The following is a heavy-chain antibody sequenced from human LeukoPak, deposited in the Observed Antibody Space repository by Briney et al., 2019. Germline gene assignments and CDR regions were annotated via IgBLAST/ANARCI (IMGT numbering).Heavy chain of an antibody. CDR3: GRRGSTSWYVY. CDR1: GFTFSSYW. D-gene: IGHD6-13*01. CDR2: IKLDGSEN. V-gene: IGHV3-7*01. Sequence: GSLRLSCAASGFTFSSYWMSWVRQAPGKGLEWVASIKLDGSENYYVDSVKGRFTISRDNAKNSVYLQMNSLRAEDTAVYYCGRRGSTSWYVYWGQGTLVTVSS. J-gene: IGHJ4*02.